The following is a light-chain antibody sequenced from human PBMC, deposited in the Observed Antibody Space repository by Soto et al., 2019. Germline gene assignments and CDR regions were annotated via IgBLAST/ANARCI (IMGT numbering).Light chain of an antibody. J-gene: IGLJ1*01. Sequence: QSVLTQPPSASGTPGQRVTISCSGGSSNIGSDTVNWYQHLPGTAPKPLIYSNDQRPSGVPDRFSGSKSGTSASLAITGLQSEDEADYYCAAWDDSLNGSVFGTGTKVTVL. CDR1: SSNIGSDT. CDR3: AAWDDSLNGSV. CDR2: SND. V-gene: IGLV1-44*01.